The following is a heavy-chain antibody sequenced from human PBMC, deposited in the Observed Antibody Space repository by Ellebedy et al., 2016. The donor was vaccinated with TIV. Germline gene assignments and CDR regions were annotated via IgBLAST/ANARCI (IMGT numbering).Heavy chain of an antibody. CDR2: IWYDGSIK. Sequence: GGSLRLSXAASGLNFTRYGMHCVRQAPGKGLDWVAVIWYDGSIKFYGDSVKGRFTISRDNSKNMLYLQMNSLRAEDTAVYYCVRGEPIADYWGQGILVTVSS. CDR3: VRGEPIADY. J-gene: IGHJ4*02. D-gene: IGHD1-14*01. V-gene: IGHV3-33*01. CDR1: GLNFTRYG.